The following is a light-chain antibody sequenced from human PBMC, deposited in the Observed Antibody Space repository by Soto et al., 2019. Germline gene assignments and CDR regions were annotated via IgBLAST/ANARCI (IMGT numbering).Light chain of an antibody. CDR1: QNISIY. J-gene: IGKJ2*03. Sequence: DIQMTQSPSSLSASVGDRVTITCRASQNISIYLNWYQQKVGRAPNLLIYTTSTLQGGVPSRISCNGSGTDFTLTISSLQPEDFATYYCQQSYSTPLSFGQGSKVEIK. V-gene: IGKV1-39*01. CDR2: TTS. CDR3: QQSYSTPLS.